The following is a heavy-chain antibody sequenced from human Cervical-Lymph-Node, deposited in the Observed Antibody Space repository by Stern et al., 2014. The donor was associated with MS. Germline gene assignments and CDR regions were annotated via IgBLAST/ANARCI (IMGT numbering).Heavy chain of an antibody. Sequence: QITLKASGPAMVKPTPTLPLTCTFSGFSLSTRGTRVSWIRQPPGRALEWLARIDWANTAVYSPSMKTKINILKETSRNQADTVMTNMAPTDPATYFCARSYNWSPFDPWGQVTLVTVSS. CDR1: GFSLSTRGTR. CDR3: ARSYNWSPFDP. D-gene: IGHD1-1*01. J-gene: IGHJ5*02. V-gene: IGHV2-70D*14. CDR2: IDWANTA.